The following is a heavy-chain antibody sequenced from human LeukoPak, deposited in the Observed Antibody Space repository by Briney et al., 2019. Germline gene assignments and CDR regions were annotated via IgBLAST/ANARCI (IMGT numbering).Heavy chain of an antibody. CDR1: GFTFGIYG. V-gene: IGHV3-23*01. J-gene: IGHJ4*02. D-gene: IGHD3-16*02. Sequence: PGGSLRLSCAASGFTFGIYGMSWVRQAPGKGLEWVSAISGSGGRTYNADSMKGRFTISRDNSKNTLYLQMNSLRAEDTAVYYCAKDSYYDYVWGSYRYTNQFDYWGQGTLVTVSS. CDR3: AKDSYYDYVWGSYRYTNQFDY. CDR2: ISGSGGRT.